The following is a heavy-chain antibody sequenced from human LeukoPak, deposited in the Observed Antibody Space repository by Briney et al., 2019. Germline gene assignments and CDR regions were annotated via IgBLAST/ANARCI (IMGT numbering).Heavy chain of an antibody. D-gene: IGHD3-10*01. J-gene: IGHJ4*02. CDR2: IYYSGST. Sequence: SETLSLTCTVSGGSISSGGYYWSWIRQHPGKGLEWIGYIYYSGSTYYNPSLKSRVTISVDTSKNQFSLELSSVTAADTAVYYCARDHGSGRTIDYWGQGTLVTVSS. V-gene: IGHV4-31*03. CDR3: ARDHGSGRTIDY. CDR1: GGSISSGGYY.